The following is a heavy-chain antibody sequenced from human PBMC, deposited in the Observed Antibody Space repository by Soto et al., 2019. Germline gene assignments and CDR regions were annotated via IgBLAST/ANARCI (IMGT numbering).Heavy chain of an antibody. J-gene: IGHJ6*02. CDR2: IYHSGST. CDR3: ARASGRITIFGIVIAHYYYGMDV. Sequence: QVQLQESGPGLVKPSETLSLTCTISGGSLSGNNYWSWIRQPPGKGLEWIGYIYHSGSTHNNPSLESRVTIPVDTSKNQFSLKLTSVTAADTAVYYCARASGRITIFGIVIAHYYYGMDVWGQGTTVTVSS. V-gene: IGHV4-61*01. CDR1: GGSLSGNNY. D-gene: IGHD3-3*01.